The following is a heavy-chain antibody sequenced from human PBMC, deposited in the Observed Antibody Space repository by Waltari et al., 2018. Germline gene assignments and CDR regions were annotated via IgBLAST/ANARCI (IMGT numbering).Heavy chain of an antibody. V-gene: IGHV1-2*06. Sequence: VQLVQSGAEVKKPGASVKVSCKASGYTFTGYYMHWVRQAHGQGLAWMGRLNPNSGGTNYAQKFQGRVTMTRDTSISTAYMELSRLRSDDTAVYYCARGGVGSVRYTAFDIWGQGTMVTVSS. CDR1: GYTFTGYY. CDR3: ARGGVGSVRYTAFDI. D-gene: IGHD3-10*01. J-gene: IGHJ3*02. CDR2: LNPNSGGT.